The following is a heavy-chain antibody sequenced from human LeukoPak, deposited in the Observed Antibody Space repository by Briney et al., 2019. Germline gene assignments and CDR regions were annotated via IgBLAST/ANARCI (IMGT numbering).Heavy chain of an antibody. CDR1: VFTLSDHF. Sequence: AGGSLRLSCAASVFTLSDHFMAWIRQSSGKGLERISYISGADHDTRYADSVRGRFTMSRDDGQNALYLQMNSLTAEDTAIYYCARELGISRGFDIWGQGTMVTVSS. J-gene: IGHJ3*02. CDR2: ISGADHDT. CDR3: ARELGISRGFDI. D-gene: IGHD6-6*01. V-gene: IGHV3-11*05.